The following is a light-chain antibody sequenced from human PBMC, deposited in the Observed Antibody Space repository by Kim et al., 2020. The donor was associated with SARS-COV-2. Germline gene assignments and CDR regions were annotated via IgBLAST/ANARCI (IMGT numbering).Light chain of an antibody. CDR3: SAWDNTLSAWV. V-gene: IGLV10-54*01. Sequence: RQTATLTCIGNTNNVGNQGAAWLQQHQGHPPKLLSYRNNDRPSGVSERFSASRSGDTASLTITGLQPEDEADYFCSAWDNTLSAWVFGGGTQLTVL. CDR2: RNN. CDR1: TNNVGNQG. J-gene: IGLJ3*02.